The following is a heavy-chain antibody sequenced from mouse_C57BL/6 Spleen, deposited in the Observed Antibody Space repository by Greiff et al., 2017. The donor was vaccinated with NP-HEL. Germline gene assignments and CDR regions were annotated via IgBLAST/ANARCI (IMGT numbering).Heavy chain of an antibody. CDR3: AREATMITAYYLDY. CDR2: IDPSDSET. D-gene: IGHD2-4*01. Sequence: QVQLQQPGAELVRPGSSVKLSCKASGYTFTSYWMHWVKQRPIQGLEWIGNIDPSDSETHYNQKFKDKATLTVDKSSSTAYMQLSSLTSEDSAVYYCAREATMITAYYLDYWGQGTTLTVSS. J-gene: IGHJ2*01. V-gene: IGHV1-52*01. CDR1: GYTFTSYW.